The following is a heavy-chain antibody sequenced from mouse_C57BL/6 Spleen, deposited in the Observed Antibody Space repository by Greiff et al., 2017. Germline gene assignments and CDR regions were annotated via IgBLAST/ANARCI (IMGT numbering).Heavy chain of an antibody. V-gene: IGHV1-7*01. Sequence: QVQLKQSGAELAKPGASVKLSCKASGYTFTSYWMHWVKQRPGQGLEWIGYINPSSGYTKYNQKFKDKATLTADKSSSTAYMQLSSLTYEDSAVYYCARSVGNYVQYFDVWGTGTTVTVSS. CDR2: INPSSGYT. CDR3: ARSVGNYVQYFDV. CDR1: GYTFTSYW. D-gene: IGHD2-1*01. J-gene: IGHJ1*03.